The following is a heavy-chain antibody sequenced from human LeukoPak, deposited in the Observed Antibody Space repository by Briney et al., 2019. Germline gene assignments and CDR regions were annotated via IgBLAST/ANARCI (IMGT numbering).Heavy chain of an antibody. V-gene: IGHV4-59*12. CDR2: IYYSEST. J-gene: IGHJ4*02. CDR3: ASFRKLFDY. CDR1: GGSISSYY. Sequence: KSSETLSLTCTVSGGSISSYYWSWIRQPPGKGLEWIGYIYYSESTNYNPSLKSRVTISVDTSKNQFSLRLSSVTAADTAVYYCASFRKLFDYWGQGTLVTVSS.